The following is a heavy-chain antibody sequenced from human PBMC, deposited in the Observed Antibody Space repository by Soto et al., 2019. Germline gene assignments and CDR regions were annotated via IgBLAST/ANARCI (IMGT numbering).Heavy chain of an antibody. Sequence: GGSLRLSCAASGFTFSSYAMSWVRQAPGKGLEWVSAISGSGGSTYYADSVKGQFTISRDNSKNTLYLQMNSLRAEDTAVYYCSKDLVVVTATTNEYFQHWDQGALVTVSS. J-gene: IGHJ1*01. CDR3: SKDLVVVTATTNEYFQH. D-gene: IGHD2-21*02. CDR2: ISGSGGST. V-gene: IGHV3-23*01. CDR1: GFTFSSYA.